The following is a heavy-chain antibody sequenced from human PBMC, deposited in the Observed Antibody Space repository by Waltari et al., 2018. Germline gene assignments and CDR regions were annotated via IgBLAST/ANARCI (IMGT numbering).Heavy chain of an antibody. CDR1: GQPFPDSS. CDR2: VDPEDGET. Sequence: EVQLVQSGAEVQQPGATVHISCTASGQPFPDSSMHLGQQAPGKGLEWMGRVDPEDGETIYAEKFQGRVTITADTSTDTAYMELSSLRSEDTAVYYCATHRRMLTAFDIWGQGTMVTVSS. J-gene: IGHJ3*02. D-gene: IGHD3-9*01. CDR3: ATHRRMLTAFDI. V-gene: IGHV1-69-2*01.